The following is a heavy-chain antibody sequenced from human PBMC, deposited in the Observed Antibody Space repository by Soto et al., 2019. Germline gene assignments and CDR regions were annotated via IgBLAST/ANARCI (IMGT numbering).Heavy chain of an antibody. Sequence: EVQLVQSGAEVKKPGESLRISCKGSGYSFTSYWISWVRQMPGKGLEWMGRIDPSDSYTNYSPSFQGHVTISADKSISTAYLQWSSLKASDTAMYYCATRCSSTSCYRGGYYYYGMDVWGQGTTVTVSS. D-gene: IGHD2-2*02. CDR1: GYSFTSYW. CDR2: IDPSDSYT. V-gene: IGHV5-10-1*03. CDR3: ATRCSSTSCYRGGYYYYGMDV. J-gene: IGHJ6*02.